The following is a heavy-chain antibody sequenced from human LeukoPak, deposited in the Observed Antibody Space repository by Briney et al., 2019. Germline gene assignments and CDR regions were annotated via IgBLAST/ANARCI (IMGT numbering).Heavy chain of an antibody. CDR1: RGTFSSYA. J-gene: IGHJ6*03. Sequence: GASVKVSCKASRGTFSSYAISWVRQAPGQGLEWMGGIIPRFGTANYAQKFQGRVTITADESTSTAYMELSSLRSEDTAVYYCARDLTLYYDSSASIYYYYYMDVWGKGTTVTVSS. V-gene: IGHV1-69*13. D-gene: IGHD3-22*01. CDR3: ARDLTLYYDSSASIYYYYYMDV. CDR2: IIPRFGTA.